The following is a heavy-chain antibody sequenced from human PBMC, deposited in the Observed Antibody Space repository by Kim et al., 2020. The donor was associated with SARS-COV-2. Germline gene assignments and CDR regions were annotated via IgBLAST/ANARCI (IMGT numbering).Heavy chain of an antibody. Sequence: SETLSLTCAVYGGSFSGYYWSWIRQPPGKGLEWNGEINHSGRTNYNPSLKTRVPISVDTPKNQFSLKLSSVTAADTAVYYCARGTRQWLVRGPYYYYMDVWGKGTTVTVSS. V-gene: IGHV4-34*01. CDR1: GGSFSGYY. CDR3: ARGTRQWLVRGPYYYYMDV. D-gene: IGHD6-19*01. J-gene: IGHJ6*03. CDR2: INHSGRT.